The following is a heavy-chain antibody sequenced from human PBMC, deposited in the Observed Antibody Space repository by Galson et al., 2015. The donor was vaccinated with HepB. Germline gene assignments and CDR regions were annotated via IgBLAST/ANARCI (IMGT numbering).Heavy chain of an antibody. D-gene: IGHD3-3*01. V-gene: IGHV1-3*01. CDR3: ARGEIFGVVIPWYMDV. Sequence: SVKVSCKASGYTFTSYAMHWVRQAPGQRLEWMGWINAGNGNTKYSQKFQGRVTITRDTSASTAYMELSSLRSEDTAVYYCARGEIFGVVIPWYMDVWGKGTTVTVSS. J-gene: IGHJ6*03. CDR2: INAGNGNT. CDR1: GYTFTSYA.